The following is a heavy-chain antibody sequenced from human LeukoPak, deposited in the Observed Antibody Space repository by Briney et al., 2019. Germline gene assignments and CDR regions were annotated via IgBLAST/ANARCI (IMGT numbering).Heavy chain of an antibody. D-gene: IGHD1-26*01. V-gene: IGHV4-34*01. J-gene: IGHJ4*02. CDR2: INHSGST. CDR1: GGSFSDYY. CDR3: ARDGIVGATKLDY. Sequence: SETLSLTCAVYGGSFSDYYWSWIRQPPGKGLEWIGEINHSGSTNYNPSLKSRVTISVDTSKNQFSLKLSSVTAADTAVYYCARDGIVGATKLDYWGQGTLVTVSS.